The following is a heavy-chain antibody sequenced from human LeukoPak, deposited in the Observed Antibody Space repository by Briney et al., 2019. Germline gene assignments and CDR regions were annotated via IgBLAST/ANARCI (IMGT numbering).Heavy chain of an antibody. V-gene: IGHV3-74*01. D-gene: IGHD3-22*01. J-gene: IGHJ3*02. CDR2: INSDGSST. Sequence: GGSLRLSCAASGFTFSSYWMHWVRQAPGKGLVWVSRINSDGSSTSYADSVKGRFTISRDNAENTLYLQMNSLRAEDTAVYYCAIISVLIVVDKDAFDIWGQGTMVTVSS. CDR1: GFTFSSYW. CDR3: AIISVLIVVDKDAFDI.